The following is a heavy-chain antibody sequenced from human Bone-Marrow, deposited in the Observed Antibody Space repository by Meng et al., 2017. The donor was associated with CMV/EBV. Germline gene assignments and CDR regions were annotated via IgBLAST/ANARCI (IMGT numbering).Heavy chain of an antibody. D-gene: IGHD3-10*01. CDR1: GFTFSSYS. CDR3: ARGGGGYDY. J-gene: IGHJ4*02. CDR2: ISRSGSTI. Sequence: GGSLSLSCAASGFTFSSYSMNWVRQAPGKGLEWVSYISRSGSTIYYADSVKGRFTISRDNAKNSLYLQMNSLRAEDTAVYYCARGGGGYDYWGQGTLVTVSS. V-gene: IGHV3-48*04.